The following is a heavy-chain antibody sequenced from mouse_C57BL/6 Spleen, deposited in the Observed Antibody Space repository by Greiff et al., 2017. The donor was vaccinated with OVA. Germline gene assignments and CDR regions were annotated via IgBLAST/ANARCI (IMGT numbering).Heavy chain of an antibody. Sequence: QVQLQQSGTELVKPGASVKLSCKASGYTFTSYWMHWVKQRPGQGLEWIGNINPSNGGTYYNEKFKGKATLTVDKSSSTAYMQLSSLTSEDSAVYYFARSTLTMVVEFAYWGQGTLVTVSA. CDR2: INPSNGGT. D-gene: IGHD1-1*02. J-gene: IGHJ3*01. CDR3: ARSTLTMVVEFAY. CDR1: GYTFTSYW. V-gene: IGHV1-53*01.